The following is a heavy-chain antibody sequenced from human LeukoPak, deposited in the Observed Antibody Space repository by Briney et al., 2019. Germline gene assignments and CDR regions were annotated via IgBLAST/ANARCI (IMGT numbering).Heavy chain of an antibody. J-gene: IGHJ4*02. V-gene: IGHV4-59*01. CDR1: GGSISSYY. CDR3: ASAGHIRGASAHYFDY. D-gene: IGHD3-10*01. CDR2: IYYSGST. Sequence: SSETLSLTCTVSGGSISSYYWSWIRQPPGKGLERIGYIYYSGSTNYNPSLKSRVTISVDTSKNQFSLKLSSVTAADTAVYYCASAGHIRGASAHYFDYWGQGTLVTVSS.